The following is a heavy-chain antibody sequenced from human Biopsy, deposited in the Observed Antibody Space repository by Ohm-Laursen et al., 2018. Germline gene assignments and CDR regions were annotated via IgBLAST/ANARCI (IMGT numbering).Heavy chain of an antibody. D-gene: IGHD3-3*01. J-gene: IGHJ5*02. CDR1: GASMTDYF. CDR3: ARTPRDSFWSGSYKRGLWFDP. V-gene: IGHV4-4*07. Sequence: GTLSLTCSVSGASMTDYFWSWIWQPAGKGLEWIGRAYPSGTTYYNPSLKGRVTISIDASKNQLSLKVTSVTAADTAVYYCARTPRDSFWSGSYKRGLWFDPWGQGTLVIVSS. CDR2: AYPSGTT.